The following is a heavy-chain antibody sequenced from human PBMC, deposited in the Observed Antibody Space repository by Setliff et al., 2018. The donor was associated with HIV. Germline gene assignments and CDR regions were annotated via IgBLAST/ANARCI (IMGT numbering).Heavy chain of an antibody. Sequence: KLSETLSLTCTVSGGSISSYYWSWIRQPPGKGLEWIGYIYYSGSTNYNPSLKSRVTISVDTSKNQFSLKLSSVTAADTAVYYCARVHSGSYYVRRDDAFDIWGQGTMVTVSS. J-gene: IGHJ3*02. CDR1: GGSISSYY. V-gene: IGHV4-59*01. D-gene: IGHD1-26*01. CDR2: IYYSGST. CDR3: ARVHSGSYYVRRDDAFDI.